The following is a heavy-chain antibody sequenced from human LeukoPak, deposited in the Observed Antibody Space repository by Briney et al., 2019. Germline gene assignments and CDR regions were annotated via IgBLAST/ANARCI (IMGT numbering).Heavy chain of an antibody. CDR3: ARGTDPSYYYYYMDV. CDR2: IYSGGST. CDR1: GFTVSSNY. V-gene: IGHV3-66*02. J-gene: IGHJ6*03. Sequence: GGSLRLSCAASGFTVSSNYMSWVRQAPGKGLEWVSVIYSGGSTYYADSVKGRSTISRDNSKNTLYLQMNSLRAEDTAVYYCARGTDPSYYYYYMDVWGKGTTVTVSS.